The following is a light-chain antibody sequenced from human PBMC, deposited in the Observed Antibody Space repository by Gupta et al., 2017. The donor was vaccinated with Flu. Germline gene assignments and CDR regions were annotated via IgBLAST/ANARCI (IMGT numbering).Light chain of an antibody. J-gene: IGLJ2*01. V-gene: IGLV3-21*02. CDR1: NIGSKS. Sequence: SYVVTHPPAVSVAPGQTAKISCGGDNIGSKSVHWYQQKSGHSPQLVVYDDSDRPSGIPERFSGSNSGNTATLTINRVEAGDEADFYCQVWDSSSSHVVFGGGTKLVVL. CDR2: DDS. CDR3: QVWDSSSSHVV.